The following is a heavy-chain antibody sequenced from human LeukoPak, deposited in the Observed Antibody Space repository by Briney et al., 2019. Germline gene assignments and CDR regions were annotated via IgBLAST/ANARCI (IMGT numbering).Heavy chain of an antibody. Sequence: SSETLSLTCTVSGGSISSYYWSWIRQPAGKGLEWIGRIYSSGSTSGSTNYNPSLKSRVTMSLDTSKNQFSLKLSSVTAADTAVYYCARGVRGSIWYGGGQGTLVTVSS. CDR2: IYSSGSTSGST. V-gene: IGHV4-4*07. D-gene: IGHD6-13*01. CDR3: ARGVRGSIWYG. J-gene: IGHJ4*02. CDR1: GGSISSYY.